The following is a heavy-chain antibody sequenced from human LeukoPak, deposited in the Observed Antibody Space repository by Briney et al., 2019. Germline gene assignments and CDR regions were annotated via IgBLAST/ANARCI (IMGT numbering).Heavy chain of an antibody. Sequence: PGGSLRLSCAASGFTFSSYAMSWVRQAPGKGLEWVSAIRGSGGSTYYADSVKGRFTISRDNSKNTLYLQMNSLRAEDTAVYYCAKDGYSSSSRDFGYWGQGTLVTVSS. CDR1: GFTFSSYA. CDR3: AKDGYSSSSRDFGY. CDR2: IRGSGGST. J-gene: IGHJ4*02. V-gene: IGHV3-23*01. D-gene: IGHD6-6*01.